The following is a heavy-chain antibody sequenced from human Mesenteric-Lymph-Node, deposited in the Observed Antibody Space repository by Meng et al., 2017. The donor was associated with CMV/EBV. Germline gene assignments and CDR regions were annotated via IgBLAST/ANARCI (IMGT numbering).Heavy chain of an antibody. Sequence: EALSLTCAVYGSSFSAYYWSWIRQPPGKGLEWIGEINHSGSTNYNPSLKSRVTISVDTSKHQFSLKLSSVTAADTAVYYCARPADSWGQGTLVTVSS. CDR2: INHSGST. V-gene: IGHV4-34*01. CDR1: GSSFSAYY. CDR3: ARPADS. J-gene: IGHJ4*02.